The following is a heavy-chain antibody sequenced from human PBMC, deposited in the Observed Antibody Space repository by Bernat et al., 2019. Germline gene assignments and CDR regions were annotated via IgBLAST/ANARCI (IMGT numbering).Heavy chain of an antibody. D-gene: IGHD2-15*01. CDR2: IKSKTAGGTT. V-gene: IGHV3-15*07. CDR3: ARENSAGSCPYY. J-gene: IGHJ4*02. CDR1: GFILTNAW. Sequence: EVQVVESGGGLVKPGGSLGLSCAASGFILTNAWMHWVRQAPGKGLEWVGRIKSKTAGGTTDYAALVKGRFTISRDDSKNTLSLQMNSLRAEDTAVYYCARENSAGSCPYYWGQGTLVTVSS.